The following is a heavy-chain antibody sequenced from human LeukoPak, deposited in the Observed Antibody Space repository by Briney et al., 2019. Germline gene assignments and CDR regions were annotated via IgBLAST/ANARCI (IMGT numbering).Heavy chain of an antibody. CDR2: ISASGRTT. CDR1: GFPFRNYS. Sequence: GGSLRLSCTTSGFPFRNYSMNWVRQAPGRGLQWVSAISASGRTTKYADPVKGRFTISRDNSRNTLYLHIDSLRPDDTALYFCAKDDAGFGEDFDSWGQGTLVTVSS. D-gene: IGHD3-10*01. CDR3: AKDDAGFGEDFDS. J-gene: IGHJ4*02. V-gene: IGHV3-23*01.